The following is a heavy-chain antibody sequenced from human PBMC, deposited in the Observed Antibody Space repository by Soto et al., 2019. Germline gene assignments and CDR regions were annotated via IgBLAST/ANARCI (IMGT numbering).Heavy chain of an antibody. Sequence: QVQLVQSGAEVKKPGASVKVSCKTSGYTFTNYYMHWVRQAPGQGLEWMGIITPSSGSTTYAPKFQGRVTMARDTSTSTAYMELSSLRSDDTAVYYCAREIGTTFPTGYWGQGTLVTVSS. J-gene: IGHJ4*02. V-gene: IGHV1-46*03. CDR3: AREIGTTFPTGY. D-gene: IGHD1-1*01. CDR2: ITPSSGST. CDR1: GYTFTNYY.